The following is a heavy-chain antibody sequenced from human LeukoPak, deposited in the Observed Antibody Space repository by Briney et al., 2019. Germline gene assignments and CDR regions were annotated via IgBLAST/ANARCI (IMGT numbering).Heavy chain of an antibody. V-gene: IGHV3-7*01. D-gene: IGHD2-8*02. Sequence: GGSLRLSCAASEFTFGSCWMNWVRQTPGKGLEWVANINQDGSQKFYVDSVKGRFTISRDNANNSLYLQMNSLRAEDTAVYYCRYRWDYWGQGTLVTVSS. CDR2: INQDGSQK. J-gene: IGHJ4*02. CDR3: RYRWDY. CDR1: EFTFGSCW.